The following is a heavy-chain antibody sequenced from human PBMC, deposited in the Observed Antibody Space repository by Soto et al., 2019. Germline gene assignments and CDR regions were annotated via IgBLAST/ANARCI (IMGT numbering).Heavy chain of an antibody. V-gene: IGHV4-30-4*01. Sequence: QVQLQESGPGLVEPSQTLSLTCTVSGDSISNGYYTWSWIRQPPGKDLEWIGHIYNSVKTYSNPSLKSRVTISADTSKNQFSLKLSSVTAADTAVYYCARGPSGDKVDYWGQGTLVTVSS. J-gene: IGHJ4*02. D-gene: IGHD3-10*01. CDR1: GDSISNGYYT. CDR2: IYNSVKT. CDR3: ARGPSGDKVDY.